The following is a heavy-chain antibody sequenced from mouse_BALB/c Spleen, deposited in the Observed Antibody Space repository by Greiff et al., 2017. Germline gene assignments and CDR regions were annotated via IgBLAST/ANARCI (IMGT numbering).Heavy chain of an antibody. Sequence: QVTLKVSGPGILQPSQTLSLTCSFSGFSLSTSGMGVSWIRQPSGKGLEWLAHIYWDDDKRYNPSLKSRLTISKDTSRNQVFLKITSVDTADTATYYCAREGSSYYFDYWGQGTTLTVSS. V-gene: IGHV8-12*01. CDR3: AREGSSYYFDY. D-gene: IGHD1-1*01. CDR2: IYWDDDK. CDR1: GFSLSTSGMG. J-gene: IGHJ2*01.